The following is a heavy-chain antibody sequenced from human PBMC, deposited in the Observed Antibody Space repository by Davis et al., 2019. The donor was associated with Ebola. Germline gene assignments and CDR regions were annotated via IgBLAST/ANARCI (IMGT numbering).Heavy chain of an antibody. D-gene: IGHD6-19*01. CDR3: ARDGSGWSSLFDY. J-gene: IGHJ4*02. V-gene: IGHV1-69*04. CDR2: IIPILGIA. Sequence: SVKVSCKASVGTFSSYAISWVRQAPGQGLEWMGRIIPILGIANYAQKFQGRVTITADKSTSTAYMELSSLRSEDTAVYYCARDGSGWSSLFDYWGQGTLVTVSS. CDR1: VGTFSSYA.